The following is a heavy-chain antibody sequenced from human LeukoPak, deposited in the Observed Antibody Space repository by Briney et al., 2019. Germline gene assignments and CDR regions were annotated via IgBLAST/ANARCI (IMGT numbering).Heavy chain of an antibody. J-gene: IGHJ4*02. Sequence: ASVKVSCKTSGYTFIGHYMHWVRQAPGHGLEWMGWFSPKTGGSHFAQKFRGRVAMTTDTSISTAYFELSSLRSDDTAVYYCVRDSGGSYYYPSDYWGQGTLVTVSS. CDR2: FSPKTGGS. V-gene: IGHV1-2*02. D-gene: IGHD1-26*01. CDR3: VRDSGGSYYYPSDY. CDR1: GYTFIGHY.